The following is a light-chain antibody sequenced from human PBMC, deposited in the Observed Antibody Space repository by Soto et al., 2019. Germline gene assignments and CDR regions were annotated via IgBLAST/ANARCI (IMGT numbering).Light chain of an antibody. J-gene: IGKJ4*01. CDR3: QQRFSWPFT. Sequence: VLSQPPDNLALSPGARATLSCGASQRVSSNYLAWYQQKPGQAPRLLIYGASRRATGIPDRFSASGSGTDFTLTISNLEPEDFAVYYCQQRFSWPFTFGGGTKVDIK. CDR2: GAS. V-gene: IGKV3D-20*02. CDR1: QRVSSNY.